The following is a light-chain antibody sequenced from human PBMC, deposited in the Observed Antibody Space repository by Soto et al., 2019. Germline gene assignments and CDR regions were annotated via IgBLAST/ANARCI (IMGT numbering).Light chain of an antibody. CDR3: AAWDDSLSAVV. CDR2: RND. Sequence: QSVLTQPPSASGSPGPRVTISCSGSSSNIGSNYVYWYQQFPGSAPKLLICRNDQRPSGVPDRFSGSKSGTSASLAISGPRSEDEADYYCAAWDDSLSAVVFGGGTPLTVL. J-gene: IGLJ2*01. V-gene: IGLV1-47*01. CDR1: SSNIGSNY.